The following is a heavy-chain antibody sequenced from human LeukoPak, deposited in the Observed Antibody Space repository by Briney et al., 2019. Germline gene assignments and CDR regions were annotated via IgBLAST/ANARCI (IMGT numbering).Heavy chain of an antibody. Sequence: GASVKVSCKASGYTFTSYAMHWVRQAPGQRLEWMGWINAGNGNTKYSQKFQGRVTITRDTSASTAYMELSSLTSEDTAVYYCARDGLYCSGGSCQNWFDPWGQGTLVTVSS. J-gene: IGHJ5*02. CDR3: ARDGLYCSGGSCQNWFDP. CDR2: INAGNGNT. CDR1: GYTFTSYA. V-gene: IGHV1-3*01. D-gene: IGHD2-15*01.